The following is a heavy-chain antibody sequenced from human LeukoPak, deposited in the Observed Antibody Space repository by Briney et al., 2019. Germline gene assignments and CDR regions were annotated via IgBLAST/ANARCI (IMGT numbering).Heavy chain of an antibody. CDR1: GFTFSSYG. Sequence: GGSLRLSCAASGFTFSSYGMHWVRQAPGKGLEWVAFIRYDGSNKYYADSVKGRFTISRDNSKNTLYLQMNSLRGEDTAVYYCAKDGDTMSGTYYYDMDVWGKGTTVTISS. CDR3: AKDGDTMSGTYYYDMDV. D-gene: IGHD1-26*01. J-gene: IGHJ6*03. CDR2: IRYDGSNK. V-gene: IGHV3-30*02.